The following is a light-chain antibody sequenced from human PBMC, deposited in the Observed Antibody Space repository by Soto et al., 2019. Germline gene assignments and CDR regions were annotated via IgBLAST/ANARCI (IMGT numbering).Light chain of an antibody. CDR1: QSVLYSSNNKNY. J-gene: IGKJ5*01. CDR2: WAS. V-gene: IGKV4-1*01. Sequence: DLVINHSPDSLSVSIDERATINYKSSQSVLYSSNNKNYLAWYQQKPGQPPKLLIYWASTRESGVPDRFSGSGSGTDFTLTISSLQAEDIAPYYCQQYDNLPITFAHVALLEVK. CDR3: QQYDNLPIT.